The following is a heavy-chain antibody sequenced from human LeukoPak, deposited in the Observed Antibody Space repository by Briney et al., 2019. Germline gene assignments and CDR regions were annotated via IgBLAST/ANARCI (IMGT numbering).Heavy chain of an antibody. CDR3: ARGLLWFGELYLDY. J-gene: IGHJ4*02. D-gene: IGHD3-10*01. V-gene: IGHV3-48*03. CDR1: GFTFSSYE. Sequence: GRSLRLSCAASGFTFSSYEMNWVRQAPGKGLEWVSYISSSGSTIYYADSVKGRFTISRDNAKNSLYLQMNSLRAEDTAVYYCARGLLWFGELYLDYWGQGTLVTVSS. CDR2: ISSSGSTI.